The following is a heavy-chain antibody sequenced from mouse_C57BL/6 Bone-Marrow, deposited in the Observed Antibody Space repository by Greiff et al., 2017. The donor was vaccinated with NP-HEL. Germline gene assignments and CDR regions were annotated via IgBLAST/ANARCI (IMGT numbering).Heavy chain of an antibody. CDR3: AILLLEFGY. J-gene: IGHJ3*01. D-gene: IGHD1-1*01. CDR2: IYPRSGNT. V-gene: IGHV1-81*01. CDR1: GYTFTSYG. Sequence: QVQLQQSGAELARPGASVKLSCKASGYTFTSYGISWVKQRPGQGLEWIGEIYPRSGNTYYNEKFKGKATLTADKASSTASMEHRSLTSEDSAVYFYAILLLEFGYWGQGTLVTVS.